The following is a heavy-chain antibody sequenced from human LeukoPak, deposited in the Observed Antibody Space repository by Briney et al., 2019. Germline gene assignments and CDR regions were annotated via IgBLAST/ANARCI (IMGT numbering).Heavy chain of an antibody. CDR2: ISSSGGSK. D-gene: IGHD6-19*01. V-gene: IGHV3-23*01. Sequence: GGSLRLSCAGSGFTFSSYAMSWVRQAPGKGLEWVSGISSSGGSKYYGDSVKGRFTISRDNSKNTLYLQMKSLRAEDTAVYYCAKPCSGWTSFDYWGQGTLVTVSS. CDR3: AKPCSGWTSFDY. J-gene: IGHJ4*02. CDR1: GFTFSSYA.